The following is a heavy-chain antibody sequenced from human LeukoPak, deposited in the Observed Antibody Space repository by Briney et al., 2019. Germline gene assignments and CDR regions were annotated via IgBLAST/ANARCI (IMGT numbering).Heavy chain of an antibody. V-gene: IGHV5-51*01. CDR2: IYPADSDI. D-gene: IGHD2-15*01. J-gene: IGHJ5*02. Sequence: PGESLKISCKGSGYSINNYWIGWVRQMPGKGLEWMGIIYPADSDIRYSPSFQGQVTISADKSISTVYLQWSSLKASDTAMYYCARQEYCSGGSCHTWFDPWGQGTLVTVSS. CDR3: ARQEYCSGGSCHTWFDP. CDR1: GYSINNYW.